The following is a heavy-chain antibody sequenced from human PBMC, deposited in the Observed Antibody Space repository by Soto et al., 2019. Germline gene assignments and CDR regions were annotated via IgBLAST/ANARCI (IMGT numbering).Heavy chain of an antibody. J-gene: IGHJ3*02. Sequence: ASVKVSCKASGYTYTSYAMHWVRQAPGQRLEWMGWINAGNGNTKYSQKFQGRVTITRDTSASTAYMELSSLRSEDTAVYYCVTRGVSSGYYYDNDAFDIWGQGTMVTVSS. V-gene: IGHV1-3*01. CDR3: VTRGVSSGYYYDNDAFDI. D-gene: IGHD3-22*01. CDR1: GYTYTSYA. CDR2: INAGNGNT.